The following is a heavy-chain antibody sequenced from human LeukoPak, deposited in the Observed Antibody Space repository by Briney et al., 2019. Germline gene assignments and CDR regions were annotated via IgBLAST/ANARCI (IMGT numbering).Heavy chain of an antibody. D-gene: IGHD1-26*01. CDR3: ARVGPTTSGSYVF. V-gene: IGHV3-53*01. CDR2: IYSGGST. Sequence: GGSLRLSCAASGFTVSSNYMSWVRQAPGKGLEWVSVIYSGGSTYYADSVKGRFTISRDNSKNTLYLQMNSLRAEDTAVYYCARVGPTTSGSYVFWGQGTLVTVSS. CDR1: GFTVSSNY. J-gene: IGHJ4*02.